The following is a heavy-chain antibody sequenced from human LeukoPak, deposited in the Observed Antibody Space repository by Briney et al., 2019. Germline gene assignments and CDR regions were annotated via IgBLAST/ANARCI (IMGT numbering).Heavy chain of an antibody. V-gene: IGHV3-7*01. D-gene: IGHD3-10*01. Sequence: GGSLRLSCAAYGFTFSSYWMTWVRQAPGKGLEWVANIKEDGSEKYYVDSVRGRFTISRDNAKNSLYLHLNSLRAEDTAVYFCAREIYHGSGGPRFDTWGQGILVTVSS. CDR3: AREIYHGSGGPRFDT. CDR2: IKEDGSEK. J-gene: IGHJ5*02. CDR1: GFTFSSYW.